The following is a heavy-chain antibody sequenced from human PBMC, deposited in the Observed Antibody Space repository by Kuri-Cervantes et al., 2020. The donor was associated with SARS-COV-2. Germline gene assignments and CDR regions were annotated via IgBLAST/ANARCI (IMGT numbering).Heavy chain of an antibody. V-gene: IGHV3-9*01. CDR1: GFTFDDYA. Sequence: SLKISCAASGFTFDDYAMHWVRQAPGKGLEWVSGISWNSGSIGYADSVKGRFTISRDNSKNTLYLQMNSLRAEDTAVYYCAKELMYASSGYHYRPWACDIWGQGTMVTVSS. J-gene: IGHJ3*02. CDR2: ISWNSGSI. CDR3: AKELMYASSGYHYRPWACDI. D-gene: IGHD3-22*01.